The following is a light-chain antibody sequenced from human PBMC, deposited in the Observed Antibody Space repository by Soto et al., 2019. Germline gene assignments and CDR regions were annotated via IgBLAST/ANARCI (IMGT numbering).Light chain of an antibody. CDR1: RDIGNW. CDR3: QRAKSFPIT. V-gene: IGKV1-12*01. J-gene: IGKJ5*01. Sequence: IQVTQSPPPTPAPVEAGVTITSRASRDIGNWNTWYQQKPGKAPKLLNYRSSTLGRGVSSRCSSGYARAEVTPTISGLQPEDALTYYRQRAKSFPITFGQGTRLEIK. CDR2: RSS.